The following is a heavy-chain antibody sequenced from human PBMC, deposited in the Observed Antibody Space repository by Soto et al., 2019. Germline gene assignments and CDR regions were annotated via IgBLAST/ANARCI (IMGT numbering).Heavy chain of an antibody. CDR1: GGTFSSYA. CDR2: IIPIFGTA. Sequence: SVKVSCKASGGTFSSYAISWVRQAPGQGLEWMGGIIPIFGTANYAQKFQGRVTITADESTSTAYMELSSLRSEDTAVYYCARALFYYESSGYYPGDYWGQGTLVTGSS. CDR3: ARALFYYESSGYYPGDY. V-gene: IGHV1-69*13. J-gene: IGHJ4*02. D-gene: IGHD3-22*01.